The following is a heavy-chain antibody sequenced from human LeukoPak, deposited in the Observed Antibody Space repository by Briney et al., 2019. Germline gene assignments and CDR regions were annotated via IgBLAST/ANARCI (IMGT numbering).Heavy chain of an antibody. CDR1: EYVFSGYY. Sequence: ASVKVSCKASEYVFSGYYIHWVRQAPGQGLEWMGRINPNSGDTNYIQKFQRRVTMTSDTSISTAYMDLRSLKSDDTAVYYCARDRGSGGNHFDYWGQGTLVTVSS. CDR2: INPNSGDT. CDR3: ARDRGSGGNHFDY. D-gene: IGHD3-16*01. J-gene: IGHJ4*02. V-gene: IGHV1-2*06.